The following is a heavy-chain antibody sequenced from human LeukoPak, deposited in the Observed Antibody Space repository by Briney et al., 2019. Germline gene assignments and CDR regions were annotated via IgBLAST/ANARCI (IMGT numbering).Heavy chain of an antibody. J-gene: IGHJ4*02. CDR2: IYTSGST. V-gene: IGHV4-4*07. CDR3: ARDLSSSGYYYYFDY. D-gene: IGHD3-22*01. Sequence: SETLSLTCTVSGGSISSYYWSWIRQPAGKGLEWIGRIYTSGSTNYNPSLKSRVTMSVGTSKNQFSLKLSSVTAADTAVYYCARDLSSSGYYYYFDYWGQGTLVTVSS. CDR1: GGSISSYY.